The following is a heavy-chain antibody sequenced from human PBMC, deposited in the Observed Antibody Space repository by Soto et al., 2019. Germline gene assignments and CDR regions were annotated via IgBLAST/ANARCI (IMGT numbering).Heavy chain of an antibody. CDR3: EKDWSYSYTDFDY. CDR1: GFTFSSYA. J-gene: IGHJ4*02. Sequence: GGSLRLSCAASGFTFSSYAMSWVRQAPGKGLEWVSCISAGSGSTYYADSVKGRFTVSRDNSKNMLYLKMYSLRAEETAVYYCEKDWSYSYTDFDYWGQGTLVTVSS. V-gene: IGHV3-23*01. CDR2: ISAGSGST. D-gene: IGHD3-16*02.